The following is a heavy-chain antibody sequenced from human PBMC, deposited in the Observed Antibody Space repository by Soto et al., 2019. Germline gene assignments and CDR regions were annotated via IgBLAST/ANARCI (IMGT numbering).Heavy chain of an antibody. Sequence: QVHLVESGGGVVQPGRSLRLSCAATGFAFRTYGMHWVRRAPGKGLEWLAVISYDGFSKNHADSVQGRFTISRDISKSTLSLQMDSLRVEDTAVYYCAREGGFNLQDDYYYYGLDVWGQGTPVTVSS. CDR2: ISYDGFSK. CDR1: GFAFRTYG. CDR3: AREGGFNLQDDYYYYGLDV. V-gene: IGHV3-30*19. D-gene: IGHD3-10*01. J-gene: IGHJ6*02.